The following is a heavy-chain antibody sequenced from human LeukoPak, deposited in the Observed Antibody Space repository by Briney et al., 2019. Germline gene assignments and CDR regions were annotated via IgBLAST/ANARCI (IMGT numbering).Heavy chain of an antibody. D-gene: IGHD3-3*01. V-gene: IGHV4-34*01. Sequence: SPTLSLTWAVDATSFSHYYSSSVRQSPGKGLEWIGEINHRGDTTYNPSLKSRVTISVDTSKTQFSLKLTSVTAADTAVYYCATVGLPPNFDFWSDYPYRFYYYGMDVWGQGTTVTVSS. J-gene: IGHJ6*02. CDR3: ATVGLPPNFDFWSDYPYRFYYYGMDV. CDR2: INHRGDT. CDR1: ATSFSHYY.